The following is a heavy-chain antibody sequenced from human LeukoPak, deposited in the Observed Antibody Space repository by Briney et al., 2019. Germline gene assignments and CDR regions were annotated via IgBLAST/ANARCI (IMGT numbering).Heavy chain of an antibody. CDR1: GFTFSSYA. Sequence: PGGSLRLSCAASGFTFSSYAMSWVRQAPGKGLEWVSAISGSGGSTYYADSVKGRFTISRDNSKNTLYLQMNSLRAEDTAVYYCAKQNAEGYCSGGRCYGYGMDVWGQGTTVTVSS. CDR3: AKQNAEGYCSGGRCYGYGMDV. CDR2: ISGSGGST. J-gene: IGHJ6*02. V-gene: IGHV3-23*01. D-gene: IGHD2-15*01.